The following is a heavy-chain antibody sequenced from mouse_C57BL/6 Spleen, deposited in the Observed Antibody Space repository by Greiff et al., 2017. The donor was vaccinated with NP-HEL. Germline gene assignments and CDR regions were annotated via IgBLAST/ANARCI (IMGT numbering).Heavy chain of an antibody. J-gene: IGHJ1*03. CDR3: ARGGLRGYFDV. CDR1: GYAFSSYW. Sequence: VMLVESGAELVKPGASVKISCKASGYAFSSYWMNWVKQRPGKGLEWIGQIYPGDGDTNYNGKFKGKATLTADKSSSTAYMQLSSLTSEDSAVYFCARGGLRGYFDVWGTGTTVTVSS. D-gene: IGHD2-4*01. CDR2: IYPGDGDT. V-gene: IGHV1-80*01.